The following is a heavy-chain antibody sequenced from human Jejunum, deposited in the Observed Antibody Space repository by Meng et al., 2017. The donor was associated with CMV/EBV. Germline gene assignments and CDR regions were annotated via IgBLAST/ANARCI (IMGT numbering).Heavy chain of an antibody. D-gene: IGHD4-17*01. J-gene: IGHJ5*02. CDR1: GFTFTSSS. CDR2: ISGSSTYI. Sequence: SGFTFTSSSIAWVRPAPGKGLEWLSYISGSSTYIYHADSVKGRFTISRDNAKNSVYLQMNRLRAEDTAVYYCARAIDYGDPNWFDPWGQGTLVTVSS. CDR3: ARAIDYGDPNWFDP. V-gene: IGHV3-21*01.